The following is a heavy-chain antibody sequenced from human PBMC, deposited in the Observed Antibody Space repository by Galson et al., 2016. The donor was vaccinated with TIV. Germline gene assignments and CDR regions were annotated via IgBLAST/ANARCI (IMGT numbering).Heavy chain of an antibody. V-gene: IGHV3-11*01. CDR3: ARSIHFMHNGFDP. CDR2: ISSSGLST. J-gene: IGHJ5*02. D-gene: IGHD6-6*01. CDR1: GFRFSDYY. Sequence: SLRLSCAAPGFRFSDYYMNWIRQAPGKGLEWVSYISSSGLSTYYVDSVKGRFTISRDNAKNSLYLQMNSLRAEDTAVYYCARSIHFMHNGFDPWGQGTPVTVSS.